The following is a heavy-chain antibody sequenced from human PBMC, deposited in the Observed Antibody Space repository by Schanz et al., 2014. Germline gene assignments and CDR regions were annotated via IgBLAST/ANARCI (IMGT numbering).Heavy chain of an antibody. CDR3: ARLYCSTPGCYVSPNGFAKDY. Sequence: QVQLQQWGAGLLKPSETLSLTCAVSGGSFSGYYWSWIRQPPDTGLEWIGEINQSGDTNYNPSLKSAFTISAATPNNQFSLKLRSVTAADTAVYYCARLYCSTPGCYVSPNGFAKDYWGQGTLVTVSS. CDR1: GGSFSGYY. CDR2: INQSGDT. J-gene: IGHJ4*02. V-gene: IGHV4-34*01. D-gene: IGHD2-2*01.